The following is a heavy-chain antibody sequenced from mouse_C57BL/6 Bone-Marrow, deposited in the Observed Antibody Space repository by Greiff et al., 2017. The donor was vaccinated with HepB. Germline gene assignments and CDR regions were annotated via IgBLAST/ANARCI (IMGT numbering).Heavy chain of an antibody. Sequence: EVQLVESGGGLVQSGRSLRLSCATSGFTFSDFYMEWVRQAPGKGLEWIAASRNKANDYTTEYSASVKGRFIVSRDTSQSILYLQMNALRAEDTAIYYCARDAPITTVVATEGYWGQGTTLTVSS. D-gene: IGHD1-1*01. V-gene: IGHV7-1*01. CDR1: GFTFSDFY. CDR2: SRNKANDYTT. J-gene: IGHJ2*01. CDR3: ARDAPITTVVATEGY.